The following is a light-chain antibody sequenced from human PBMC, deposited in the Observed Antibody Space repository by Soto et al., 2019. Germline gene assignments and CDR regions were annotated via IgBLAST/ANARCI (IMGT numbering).Light chain of an antibody. CDR2: EGS. CDR3: SSYTNSGTLVV. Sequence: QSALTQPASVSGSPGQSITISCTGTSSDIGGYNYVSWYQQHPDKAPKLIIFEGSNRPSGVSDRFSGSTSGNTASLTISGLQAEDEADYYCSSYTNSGTLVVFGGGTQLTVL. CDR1: SSDIGGYNY. J-gene: IGLJ2*01. V-gene: IGLV2-14*03.